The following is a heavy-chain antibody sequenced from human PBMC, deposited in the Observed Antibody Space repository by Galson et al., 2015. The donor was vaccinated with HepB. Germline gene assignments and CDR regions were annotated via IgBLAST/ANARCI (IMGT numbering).Heavy chain of an antibody. D-gene: IGHD2-15*01. J-gene: IGHJ4*02. CDR1: GFTFDDYA. CDR2: INWNSGSI. Sequence: SLRLSCAASGFTFDDYAMHWVRQAPGKGLEWVSGINWNSGSIGYADSVKGRFTISRDNAKNSLYLQMNSLRAEDTALYYCAKGRGGGVSGRSTDYWGQGTLVTVSS. CDR3: AKGRGGGVSGRSTDY. V-gene: IGHV3-9*01.